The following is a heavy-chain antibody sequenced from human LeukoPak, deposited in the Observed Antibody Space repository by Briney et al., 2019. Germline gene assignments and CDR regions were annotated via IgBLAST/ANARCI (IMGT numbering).Heavy chain of an antibody. CDR3: AKDLEATPWSEHAFDI. Sequence: GGSLRLSCAASGFTFSFYGMHWVRQAPGKGLEWVALISYDGSNKYYADSVKGRFTISRDNSKNTLYLQMNSLRAEDTAVYYCAKDLEATPWSEHAFDIWGQGTMVTVSS. CDR1: GFTFSFYG. CDR2: ISYDGSNK. J-gene: IGHJ3*02. D-gene: IGHD3-3*01. V-gene: IGHV3-30*18.